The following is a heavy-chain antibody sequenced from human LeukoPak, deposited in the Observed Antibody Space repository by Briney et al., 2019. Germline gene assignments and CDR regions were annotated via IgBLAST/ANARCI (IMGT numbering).Heavy chain of an antibody. CDR1: GFTYSSYW. CDR2: IKQDGSEK. CDR3: ARAREKFDY. J-gene: IGHJ4*02. V-gene: IGHV3-7*01. Sequence: PGGSLRLSCAASGFTYSSYWMSWVRQAPGKGVEWVANIKQDGSEKNYVDSVKGRFTISRDNAKNSLSLQMNSLRAEDTAVYYCARAREKFDYWGQGTLVTVSS.